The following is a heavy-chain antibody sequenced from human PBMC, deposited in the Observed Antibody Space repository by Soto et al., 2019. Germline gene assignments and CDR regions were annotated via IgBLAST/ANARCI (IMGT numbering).Heavy chain of an antibody. V-gene: IGHV3-9*01. CDR3: VKDESINWYSGHFRH. D-gene: IGHD6-13*01. J-gene: IGHJ1*01. CDR1: GFTIDDYA. Sequence: GGSLRLSCAAPGFTIDDYAMHWVRQVPGKGLEWVSGINWNSGSIGYGDSVKGRFAISKDNAKNSLHLQMNSLSAEDTAFYYCVKDESINWYSGHFRHWGQGTLVTVSS. CDR2: INWNSGSI.